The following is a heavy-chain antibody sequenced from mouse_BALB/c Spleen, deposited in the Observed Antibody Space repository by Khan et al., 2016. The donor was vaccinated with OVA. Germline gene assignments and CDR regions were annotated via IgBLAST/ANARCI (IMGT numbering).Heavy chain of an antibody. J-gene: IGHJ2*01. CDR2: IYPGTDNS. CDR3: AREEALYYFDY. D-gene: IGHD3-2*02. Sequence: QVQLKQSGAELVRPGASVKLSCKTSGYIFTNYWIHWVKQRSGQGLEWIARIYPGTDNSYYNEKLKDRATLTADKSSNTVYMQLSSLKSEDSAVYFCAREEALYYFDYWGQGTTLTVSS. V-gene: IGHV1-76*01. CDR1: GYIFTNYW.